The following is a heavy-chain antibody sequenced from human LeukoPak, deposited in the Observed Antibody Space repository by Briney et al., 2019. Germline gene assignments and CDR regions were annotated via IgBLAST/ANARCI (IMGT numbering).Heavy chain of an antibody. D-gene: IGHD1-1*01. CDR3: ATDRLEIYALHI. Sequence: ASVKVSCRVSGYSLSDLSIHWVRHVPGKGLEWMGGFEPEEGEHGETIYAQKFEGRLTLTEDTATDTAYMELVSLTSADTAVFYCATDRLEIYALHIWGQGTVVTVSS. CDR2: FEPEEGEHGET. V-gene: IGHV1-24*01. CDR1: GYSLSDLS. J-gene: IGHJ3*02.